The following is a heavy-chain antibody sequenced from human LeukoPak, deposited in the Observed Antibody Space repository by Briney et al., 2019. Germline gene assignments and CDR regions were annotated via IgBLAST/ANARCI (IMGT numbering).Heavy chain of an antibody. V-gene: IGHV4-39*07. Sequence: SETLSLTCTVSGGSISSITYYWGWIRQPPGRGLEWVGHMYYRGNTFYNPSLKSRVTISVDTSKNQFSLKLRSVTAADTAVYYCARLYGNYQNYFDYWGQGTLVTVSS. J-gene: IGHJ4*02. CDR3: ARLYGNYQNYFDY. CDR2: MYYRGNT. CDR1: GGSISSITYY. D-gene: IGHD1-7*01.